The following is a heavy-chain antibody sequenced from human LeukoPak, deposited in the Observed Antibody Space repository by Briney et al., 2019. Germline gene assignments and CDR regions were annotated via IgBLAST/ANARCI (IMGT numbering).Heavy chain of an antibody. D-gene: IGHD6-25*01. CDR2: IYTGGAT. Sequence: PGGSLRLSCAASGFTVSSNYMSWVRQAPGKGLEWVSVIYTGGATYYADSVKGRFTISRDNSKNTLYLQMNNLRAEDTAVYYCARDRSGSAGYGGQGTLVTVSS. V-gene: IGHV3-53*01. CDR1: GFTVSSNY. CDR3: ARDRSGSAGY. J-gene: IGHJ4*02.